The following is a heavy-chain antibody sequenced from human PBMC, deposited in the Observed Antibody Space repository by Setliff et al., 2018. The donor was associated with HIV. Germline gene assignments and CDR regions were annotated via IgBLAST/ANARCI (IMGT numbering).Heavy chain of an antibody. CDR2: INHSGST. D-gene: IGHD2-2*03. Sequence: PSETLSLTCGVYGGSFTTYYWTWIRHPPGKGLEWLGEINHSGSTNYNSSLKSRVTISVDTSMNQFSLKLSSVTAADTSIYYCARGYGSWDYWGQGTLVTISS. CDR1: GGSFTTYY. CDR3: ARGYGSWDY. J-gene: IGHJ4*02. V-gene: IGHV4-34*01.